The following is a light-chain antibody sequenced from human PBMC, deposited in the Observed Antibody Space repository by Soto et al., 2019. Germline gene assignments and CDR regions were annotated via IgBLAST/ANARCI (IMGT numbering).Light chain of an antibody. J-gene: IGLJ2*01. CDR1: SSDVGAYNY. CDR3: SSYAGSNKV. CDR2: EVS. V-gene: IGLV2-8*01. Sequence: QSALTQPPSASGSPGQSVTISCTGTSSDVGAYNYVSWYQQHPGKAPKLMIYEVSKRPSGVPDRFSGSKSGNTASLTVSGLQAEDEADYYCSSYAGSNKVFGGGTKLTVL.